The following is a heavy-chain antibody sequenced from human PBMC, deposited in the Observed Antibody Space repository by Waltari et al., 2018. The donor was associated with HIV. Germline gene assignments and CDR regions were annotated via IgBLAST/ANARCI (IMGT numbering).Heavy chain of an antibody. CDR3: ARAQENSGGLAFQL. V-gene: IGHV4-38-2*02. Sequence: QVKLQESGPGLVRPPETLSLNCTVSGYAIRSGFYLAWVRRPRGKGLEWIGSMFHSGSTYYNPSLKSRVTMSIDVTKNRFSLSLKSVTATDTALYYCARAQENSGGLAFQLWGLGTLVPVSS. D-gene: IGHD5-12*01. CDR2: MFHSGST. CDR1: GYAIRSGFY. J-gene: IGHJ1*01.